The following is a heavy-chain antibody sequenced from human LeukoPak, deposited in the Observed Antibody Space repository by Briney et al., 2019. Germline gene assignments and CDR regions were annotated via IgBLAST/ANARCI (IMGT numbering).Heavy chain of an antibody. D-gene: IGHD3-10*01. V-gene: IGHV4-59*11. CDR3: ARAPFESNHYYSWFDP. J-gene: IGHJ5*02. CDR1: VHSIRIHY. CDR2: MFHMGIT. Sequence: SETLSLTCGFWVHSIRIHYWRWIRQSPGKGLEWSGYMFHMGITYYNLSLKSRVTISTDTSNNQFSLTLRSVTAADTAIYYRARAPFESNHYYSWFDPWGQGILVTVSS.